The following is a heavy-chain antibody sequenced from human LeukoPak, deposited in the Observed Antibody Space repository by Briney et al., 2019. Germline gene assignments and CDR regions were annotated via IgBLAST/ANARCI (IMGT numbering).Heavy chain of an antibody. CDR2: ISYDGSNK. Sequence: GGSLRLSCAASGFTFSSYGMHWVRQAPGKGLEWVAVISYDGSNKYYADSVTGRFTISRDNSKNTLYLQMNSLRAEDTAVYYCAKDLVYYDSSGYYYEPNYYYYYGMDVWGQGTTVTVSS. CDR1: GFTFSSYG. D-gene: IGHD3-22*01. V-gene: IGHV3-30*18. J-gene: IGHJ6*02. CDR3: AKDLVYYDSSGYYYEPNYYYYYGMDV.